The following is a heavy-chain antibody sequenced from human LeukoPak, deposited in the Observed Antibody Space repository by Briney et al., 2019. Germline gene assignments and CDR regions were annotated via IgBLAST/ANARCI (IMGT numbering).Heavy chain of an antibody. D-gene: IGHD1-1*01. J-gene: IGHJ6*03. Sequence: PSETLSLTCTVSGGSISSYYWSWIRQSPGKGLEWIGYFYGSGSTNYNPSLKSRVTISVDTSKNQFSLKLSSVTAADTAVYYCAIKPLETRSFSDYYYMDVWGKGTTVTVSS. CDR3: AIKPLETRSFSDYYYMDV. CDR2: FYGSGST. V-gene: IGHV4-59*01. CDR1: GGSISSYY.